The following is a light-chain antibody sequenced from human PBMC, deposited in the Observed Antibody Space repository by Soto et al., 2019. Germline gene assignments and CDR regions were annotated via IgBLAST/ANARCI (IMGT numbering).Light chain of an antibody. Sequence: EIVLTLSPATLSSSPGERATLSCRASQSVSIHLAWYQQKPGQAPRLLIYDTSTRATGIPARFSGSGSGTEFTLTISSLQSEDFAVYYCQQYSNWPPITFGQGTRLEIK. CDR2: DTS. V-gene: IGKV3-15*01. CDR1: QSVSIH. J-gene: IGKJ5*01. CDR3: QQYSNWPPIT.